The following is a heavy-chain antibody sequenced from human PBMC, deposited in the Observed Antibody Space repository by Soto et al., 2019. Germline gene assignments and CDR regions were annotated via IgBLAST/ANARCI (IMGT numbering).Heavy chain of an antibody. J-gene: IGHJ4*02. CDR2: IKSKTDGGTT. V-gene: IGHV3-15*01. CDR3: TTDPFPKPFGGVIVNY. D-gene: IGHD3-16*02. Sequence: GGSLRLSCAASGFTFSNAWMSWVRQAPGKGLEWVGRIKSKTDGGTTDYAAPVKGRFTISRDDSKNTLYLQMNSLKTEDTAVYYCTTDPFPKPFGGVIVNYWGQGTLVTVSS. CDR1: GFTFSNAW.